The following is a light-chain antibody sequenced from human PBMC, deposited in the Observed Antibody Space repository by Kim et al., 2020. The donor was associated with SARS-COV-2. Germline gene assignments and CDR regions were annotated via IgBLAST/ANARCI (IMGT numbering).Light chain of an antibody. CDR3: QQYSSSGFS. J-gene: IGKJ4*01. V-gene: IGKV3-20*01. CDR1: QSVSSSY. Sequence: EIVLTQSPGTLSLSPGERATLSCRASQSVSSSYLAWYQRTPGQARMLLSYGASSRTTGIPERCGGSWSRTDFPLTISRVEPEDFAVYYCQQYSSSGFSFGGGTKVDIK. CDR2: GAS.